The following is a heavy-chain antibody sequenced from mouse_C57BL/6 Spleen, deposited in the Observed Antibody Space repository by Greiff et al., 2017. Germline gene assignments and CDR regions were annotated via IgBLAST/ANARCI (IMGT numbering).Heavy chain of an antibody. CDR2: IYPRDGST. J-gene: IGHJ4*01. D-gene: IGHD1-1*01. CDR1: GYTFTDHT. Sequence: QVQLQQPAAELVKPGASVKISCKVSGYTFTDHTIHWMKQRPEQGLEWIGYIYPRDGSTKYNEKFKGKATLTEDKSSSAAYMQLNSLTSEDSAVYFCARSHGSSPWAMDYWGQGTSVTVSS. V-gene: IGHV1-78*01. CDR3: ARSHGSSPWAMDY.